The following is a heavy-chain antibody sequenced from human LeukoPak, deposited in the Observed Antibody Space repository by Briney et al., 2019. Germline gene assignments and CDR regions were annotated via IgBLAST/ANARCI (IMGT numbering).Heavy chain of an antibody. D-gene: IGHD3-10*01. CDR2: INHSGST. CDR3: ARGRASMVRGVIPFDY. V-gene: IGHV4-34*01. Sequence: SETLSLTCAVYGGSFSGYYWSWIRQPPGKGLEWIGEINHSGSTNYNPSLKSRVTISVDTSKNQFSLKLSSVTAADTAVYYCARGRASMVRGVIPFDYWGQGNLVTVSS. CDR1: GGSFSGYY. J-gene: IGHJ4*02.